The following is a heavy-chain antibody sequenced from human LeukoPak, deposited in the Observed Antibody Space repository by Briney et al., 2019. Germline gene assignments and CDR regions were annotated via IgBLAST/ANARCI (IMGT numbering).Heavy chain of an antibody. V-gene: IGHV3-73*01. Sequence: TGGSLRLSCAASGFTFSGSAMQWVRQASGKGLEWVGRIRSKANSYATAYAASVKGRFTISRDDSKNTAYLQMNSLKTEDTAVYYCTRQIAARGDFDYWGQGTLVTVSS. CDR3: TRQIAARGDFDY. CDR1: GFTFSGSA. D-gene: IGHD6-6*01. CDR2: IRSKANSYAT. J-gene: IGHJ4*02.